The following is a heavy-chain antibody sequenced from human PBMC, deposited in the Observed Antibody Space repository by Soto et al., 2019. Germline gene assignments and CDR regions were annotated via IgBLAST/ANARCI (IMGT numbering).Heavy chain of an antibody. CDR2: IGDSYR. CDR1: GIRLSESY. Sequence: QVQLVESGGGLVKPGGTLRLSCAGSGIRLSESYINWIRLTPEKGLAWISYIGDSYRHYAASVRGRFTISRDNVQNSVSLEMTNLRVDDTAIYYCARRRAIGEVEAFDDWGPGTLVTVSS. J-gene: IGHJ3*01. CDR3: ARRRAIGEVEAFDD. D-gene: IGHD3-10*01. V-gene: IGHV3-11*05.